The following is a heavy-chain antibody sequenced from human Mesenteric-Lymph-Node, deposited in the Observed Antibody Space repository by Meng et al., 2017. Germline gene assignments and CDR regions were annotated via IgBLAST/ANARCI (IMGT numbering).Heavy chain of an antibody. V-gene: IGHV4-39*01. CDR2: VVYSGTT. CDR1: GGSISSSSYY. CDR3: ARHHHSPTFDY. Sequence: QLQLAESGPGLVQPSETLSLTWTVSGGSISSSSYYWAWLRQPPGEGLEWIGSVVYSGTTYYTSSLKSRVSISVDTSKNQFSLKLSSVTAADTAVYYCARHHHSPTFDYWGQGTLVTVSS. J-gene: IGHJ4*02. D-gene: IGHD1-14*01.